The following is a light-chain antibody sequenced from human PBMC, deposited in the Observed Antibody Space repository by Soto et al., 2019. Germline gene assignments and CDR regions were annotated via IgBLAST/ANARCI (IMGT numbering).Light chain of an antibody. Sequence: QSALTQPASVSGSPGQSITMSCTGTSSDIGGFKSVSWYQEHPGKAPKLIIYDVSNRPSGVSNRFSGSKSGNTASLTISGLQAEDEADYYCSSYTGISNSVLFGGGTKLTVL. CDR3: SSYTGISNSVL. CDR1: SSDIGGFKS. J-gene: IGLJ3*02. V-gene: IGLV2-14*03. CDR2: DVS.